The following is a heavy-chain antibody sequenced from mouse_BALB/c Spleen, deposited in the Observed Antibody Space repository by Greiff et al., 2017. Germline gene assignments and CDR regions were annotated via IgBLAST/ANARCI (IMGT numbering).Heavy chain of an antibody. V-gene: IGHV7-3*02. J-gene: IGHJ4*01. Sequence: EVKLVESGGGLVQPGGSLRLSCATSGFTFTDYYMSWVRQPPGKALEWLGFIRNKANGYTTEYSASVKGLFTISRDNSQSILYLQMNTLRAADSATYYCARDSGYYGYAMDYWGQGTSVTVSS. CDR2: IRNKANGYTT. CDR3: ARDSGYYGYAMDY. CDR1: GFTFTDYY. D-gene: IGHD1-1*01.